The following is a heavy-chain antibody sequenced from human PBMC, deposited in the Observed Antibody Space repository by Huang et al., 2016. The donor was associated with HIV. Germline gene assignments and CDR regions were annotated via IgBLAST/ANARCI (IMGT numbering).Heavy chain of an antibody. V-gene: IGHV1-18*01. Sequence: QVQLVPSGAEVKKPGASVKVSCKASGYTFSSFGISWVRQAPGQGLEWVGWSSVYNGNTKFAQKVQGRLTMTTDTSTSTAYMELRSLRSDDTAVYYCARGGGIQLWLLGYYYMDVWGNGTTVTVSS. CDR1: GYTFSSFG. D-gene: IGHD5-18*01. CDR2: SSVYNGNT. CDR3: ARGGGIQLWLLGYYYMDV. J-gene: IGHJ6*03.